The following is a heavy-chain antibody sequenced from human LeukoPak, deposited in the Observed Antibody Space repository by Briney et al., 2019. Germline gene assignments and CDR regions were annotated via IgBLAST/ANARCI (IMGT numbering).Heavy chain of an antibody. CDR1: GGSISTYY. Sequence: SETLSLTCTVSGGSISTYYWSWIRQPPGKGLDWIGYIDYSGSTNYNPSLKSRVTISVDTSKNQFSLKLTSVTAADTAVYYCATSTSIPNCSGRNCDSRDAFGIWGQGTMVTVSS. CDR3: ATSTSIPNCSGRNCDSRDAFGI. V-gene: IGHV4-59*12. D-gene: IGHD2-15*01. CDR2: IDYSGST. J-gene: IGHJ3*02.